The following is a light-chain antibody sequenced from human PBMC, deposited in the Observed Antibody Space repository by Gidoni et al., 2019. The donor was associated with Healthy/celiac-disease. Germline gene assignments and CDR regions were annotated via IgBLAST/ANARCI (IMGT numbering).Light chain of an antibody. J-gene: IGKJ1*01. V-gene: IGKV1-39*01. CDR1: KSISSY. CDR2: AAS. CDR3: QQSYSTPPWT. Sequence: DIHMTQSPSSLSASVGDRVTITCRARKSISSYLNWYQQKPGKAPKLLIYAASSLQRGVPSRFSGSGSGTDFTLTISSRQPEDFATDYCQQSYSTPPWTFGQGTKVEIK.